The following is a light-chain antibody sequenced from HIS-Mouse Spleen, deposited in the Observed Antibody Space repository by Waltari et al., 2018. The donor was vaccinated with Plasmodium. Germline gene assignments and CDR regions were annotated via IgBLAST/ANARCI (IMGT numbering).Light chain of an antibody. CDR2: QDS. V-gene: IGLV3-1*01. J-gene: IGLJ1*01. Sequence: SYELTQPPSVSVSPGQTASITCFGDKLGDKYACWYQQKPGQSPVLVIYQDSKRPSGIPERFSGSNSGNTATLTISGTQAMDEADYYCCSYAGSYTYVFGTGTKVTVL. CDR3: CSYAGSYTYV. CDR1: KLGDKY.